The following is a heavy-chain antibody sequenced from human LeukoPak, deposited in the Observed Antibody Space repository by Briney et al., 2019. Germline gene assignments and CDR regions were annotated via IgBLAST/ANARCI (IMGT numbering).Heavy chain of an antibody. CDR1: GCTFTGYY. Sequence: ASVKVSCKASGCTFTGYYMHWVRQAPGQGLEWMGWINPNSGGTNYAQQFQGRVTMTRDTSISTAYMELTRLRSDDTAVYYCARGLYSGTYYYFDYWGQGTLVTVSS. V-gene: IGHV1-2*02. CDR3: ARGLYSGTYYYFDY. D-gene: IGHD1-26*01. J-gene: IGHJ4*02. CDR2: INPNSGGT.